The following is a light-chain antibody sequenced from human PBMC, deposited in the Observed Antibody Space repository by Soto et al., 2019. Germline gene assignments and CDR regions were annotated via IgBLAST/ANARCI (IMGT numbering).Light chain of an antibody. CDR2: AAS. CDR1: QTISSW. CDR3: QQYSRLWT. V-gene: IGKV1-5*01. Sequence: DIHMTQSPSTLSGAVGDRVTITSRASQTISSWLAWYQQKPGKAPKLLIYAASGLHSGVPSRFSGSGSGTDFTLTISSLQPDDLATYYCQQYSRLWTFGQGTKVDIK. J-gene: IGKJ1*01.